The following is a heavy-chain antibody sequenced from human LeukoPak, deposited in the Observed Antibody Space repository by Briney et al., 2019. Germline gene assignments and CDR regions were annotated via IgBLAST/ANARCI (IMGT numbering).Heavy chain of an antibody. Sequence: PSETLSLTCTVSGGSISSYYWSWIWQPPGKGLEWIGYIYYSGSTNYNPSLKSRVTISVDTSKNQFSLKLSSVTAADTAVYYCARGGNPYYFDYWGQGTLVTVSS. J-gene: IGHJ4*02. D-gene: IGHD1-14*01. CDR3: ARGGNPYYFDY. CDR2: IYYSGST. V-gene: IGHV4-59*01. CDR1: GGSISSYY.